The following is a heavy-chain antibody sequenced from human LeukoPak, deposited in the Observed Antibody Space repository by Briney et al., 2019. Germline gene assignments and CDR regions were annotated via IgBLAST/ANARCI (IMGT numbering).Heavy chain of an antibody. V-gene: IGHV3-21*01. CDR3: AKVLEQLVPDY. J-gene: IGHJ4*02. CDR2: ISSSSSYI. CDR1: GFTFSNYG. Sequence: GGSLRLSCAASGFTFSNYGMNWVRPAPGKELEWVSYISSSSSYIYYADSVKGRFTISRDNAKNSLYLQMNSPRAEDTAVYYCAKVLEQLVPDYWGQGTLVTVSS. D-gene: IGHD6-6*01.